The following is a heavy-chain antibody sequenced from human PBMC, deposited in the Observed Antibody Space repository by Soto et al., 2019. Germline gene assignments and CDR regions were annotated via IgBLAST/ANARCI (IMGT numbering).Heavy chain of an antibody. J-gene: IGHJ3*02. V-gene: IGHV4-28*01. D-gene: IGHD3-3*01. CDR1: GYSISSRNW. Sequence: QVQLQESGPGLVKPSDTLSLTCAVSGYSISSRNWWGWIRQPPGKGLEWIGYIYYSGSTYYNPSLKSRVTMSVDTSKNQFSLKLSSVTAVDTAVYYCARTTSAYLPGEAFDIWGQGTMVTVSS. CDR3: ARTTSAYLPGEAFDI. CDR2: IYYSGST.